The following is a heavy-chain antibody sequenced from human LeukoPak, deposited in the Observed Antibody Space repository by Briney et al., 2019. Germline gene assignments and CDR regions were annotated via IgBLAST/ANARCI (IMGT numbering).Heavy chain of an antibody. CDR3: AKVSAAAGGPYFDY. D-gene: IGHD6-13*01. CDR2: ISSSSSYI. CDR1: GFTFSSYS. J-gene: IGHJ4*02. V-gene: IGHV3-21*04. Sequence: GGSLRLSCAASGFTFSSYSMNWVRQAPGKGLEWVSSISSSSSYIYYADSVKGRFTISRDNSKNTLYLQMNSLRAEDTAVYYCAKVSAAAGGPYFDYWGQGTLVTVSS.